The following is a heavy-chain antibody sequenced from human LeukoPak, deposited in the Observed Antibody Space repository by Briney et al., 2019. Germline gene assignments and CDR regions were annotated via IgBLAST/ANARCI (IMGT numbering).Heavy chain of an antibody. CDR3: AKDGDYSSGWYFLPNWYFDY. CDR1: GVTFSSYA. D-gene: IGHD6-19*01. Sequence: GGSLRLSSAPSGVTFSSYAMSWVRQAPGERLQWGSAISGSGGSTYYADSVKGRFTISRDNSKNTLYLQMNSLRAEDTAVYYCAKDGDYSSGWYFLPNWYFDYWGQGTLVTVSS. J-gene: IGHJ4*02. CDR2: ISGSGGST. V-gene: IGHV3-23*01.